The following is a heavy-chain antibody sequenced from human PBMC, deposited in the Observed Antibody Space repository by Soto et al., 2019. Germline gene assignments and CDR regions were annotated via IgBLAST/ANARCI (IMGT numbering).Heavy chain of an antibody. D-gene: IGHD4-17*01. V-gene: IGHV1-3*01. CDR2: VNAGNENT. CDR1: GYRFTKYD. Sequence: VQLAQSGAEVKKPGASVKVSCQASGYRFTKYDIHWVRQAPGKRLEWMGWVNAGNENTKSSQKFQGRVSITWDTAASTVYMELSSLRSEDTAVYFCATQSPDYANRGFDYWGQGTLVTVSS. CDR3: ATQSPDYANRGFDY. J-gene: IGHJ4*02.